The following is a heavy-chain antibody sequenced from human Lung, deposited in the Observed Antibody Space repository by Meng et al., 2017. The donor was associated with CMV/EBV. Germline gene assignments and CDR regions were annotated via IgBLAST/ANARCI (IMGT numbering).Heavy chain of an antibody. J-gene: IGHJ4*02. CDR3: AKCRTGIAAALDY. CDR1: GFIFSNYA. V-gene: IGHV3-23*01. D-gene: IGHD6-13*01. CDR2: ISDSGGNT. Sequence: SXAASGFIFSNYALSWVRQAPGKGLECVSTISDSGGNTYYADSVKGRFTISRDNSKNTLYLQMNSLRAEDTAVYYCAKCRTGIAAALDYWGQGTXVTVSS.